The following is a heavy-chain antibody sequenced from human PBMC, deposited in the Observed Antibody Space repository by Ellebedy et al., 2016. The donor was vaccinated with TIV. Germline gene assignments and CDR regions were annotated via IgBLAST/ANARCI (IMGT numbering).Heavy chain of an antibody. CDR3: AKERQVGDSFDY. CDR2: ISYDGSNK. Sequence: GESLKISXAASGFTFSSYNMHWVRQAPGKGLEWVAVISYDGSNKYYADSVKGRFTISRDNSKNTLYLQMNSLRAEDTAVYYCAKERQVGDSFDYWGQGTLVTVSS. J-gene: IGHJ4*02. D-gene: IGHD1-26*01. V-gene: IGHV3-30*18. CDR1: GFTFSSYN.